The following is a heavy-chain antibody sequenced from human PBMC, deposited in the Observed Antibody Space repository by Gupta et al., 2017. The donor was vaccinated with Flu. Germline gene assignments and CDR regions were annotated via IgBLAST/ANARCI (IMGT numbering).Heavy chain of an antibody. CDR2: INAGNGNT. Sequence: QVQLVQSGAEVKKPGASVKVSCKASGYTFTSYAMHWVRQAPGQRLEWMGWINAGNGNTKYSQKFQGRVTITRDTSASTAYMELSSLRSEDTAVYYCARDQSRYFDWFDAFDIWGQGTMVTVSS. CDR3: ARDQSRYFDWFDAFDI. CDR1: GYTFTSYA. V-gene: IGHV1-3*01. J-gene: IGHJ3*02. D-gene: IGHD3-9*01.